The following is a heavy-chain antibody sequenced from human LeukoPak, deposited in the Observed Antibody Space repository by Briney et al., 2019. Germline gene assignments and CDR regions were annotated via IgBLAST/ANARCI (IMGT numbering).Heavy chain of an antibody. CDR2: IHPGDSDT. Sequence: KVSCKASGYTFTSYGISWVRQAPGQGLEWMGIIHPGDSDTRYSPSFQGQVTISADKSTSTAYLQWSSLRASDTAMYYCAFPLRGRDYFDHWGQGTLVTVSS. J-gene: IGHJ4*02. CDR3: AFPLRGRDYFDH. CDR1: GYTFTSYG. V-gene: IGHV5-51*01. D-gene: IGHD3-10*01.